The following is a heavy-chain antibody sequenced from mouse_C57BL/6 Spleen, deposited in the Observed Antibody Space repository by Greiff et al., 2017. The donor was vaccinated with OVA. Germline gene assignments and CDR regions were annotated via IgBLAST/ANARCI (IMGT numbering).Heavy chain of an antibody. CDR2: ISDGGSYT. D-gene: IGHD2-4*01. V-gene: IGHV5-4*01. CDR3: ASLYDYSYFDY. Sequence: EVQLVESGGGLVKPGGSLKLSCAASGFTFSSYAMHWVRQTPEKRLEWVATISDGGSYTYYPDNVKGRFTISRDNAKNNLYLQMSHLTSEDTALYYCASLYDYSYFDYWGQGTTLTVSS. CDR1: GFTFSSYA. J-gene: IGHJ2*01.